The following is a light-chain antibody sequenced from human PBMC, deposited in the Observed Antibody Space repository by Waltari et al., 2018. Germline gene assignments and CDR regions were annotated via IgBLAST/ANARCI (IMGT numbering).Light chain of an antibody. Sequence: QSVLTQPPSASGTPGQKVTISCSGSSSNIGTNSVNWYQHLPGTAPRLLIYSDNKRPSGGPDLFSGSKSSTSASLAISGLQSDDEGDYYCGAWDDSLDGLVLFGGGTKLTVL. V-gene: IGLV1-44*01. CDR3: GAWDDSLDGLVL. CDR1: SSNIGTNS. J-gene: IGLJ2*01. CDR2: SDN.